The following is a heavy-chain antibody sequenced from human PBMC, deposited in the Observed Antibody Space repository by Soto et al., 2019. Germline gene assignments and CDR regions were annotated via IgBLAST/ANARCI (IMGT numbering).Heavy chain of an antibody. CDR3: ARPPGHVTDWYYFDT. D-gene: IGHD3-9*01. J-gene: IGHJ4*02. CDR2: LSPTTGGT. V-gene: IGHV1-2*02. Sequence: ASVKVSCKTSGNTLTSFYIHWVRQAPGQGLEWVGRLSPTTGGTNYAQHFQGRVTVTWDMSTFTAYMELSSLIYEDTAVYYCARPPGHVTDWYYFDTWGQGPQVTVYS. CDR1: GNTLTSFY.